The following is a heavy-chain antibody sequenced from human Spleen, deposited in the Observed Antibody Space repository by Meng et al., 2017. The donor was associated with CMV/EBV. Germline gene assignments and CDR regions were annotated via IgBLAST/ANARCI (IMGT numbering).Heavy chain of an antibody. CDR2: MNPDSANT. V-gene: IGHV1-8*01. D-gene: IGHD1-7*01. Sequence: ASVKVSCKASGYTFISYDINWVRQASGQGPEWMGWMNPDSANTGYAQKFQGRVTMTRDTSISTAYMELSRLRSDDTAVYYCARAFKLELPRYWGQGTLVTVSS. J-gene: IGHJ4*02. CDR3: ARAFKLELPRY. CDR1: GYTFISYD.